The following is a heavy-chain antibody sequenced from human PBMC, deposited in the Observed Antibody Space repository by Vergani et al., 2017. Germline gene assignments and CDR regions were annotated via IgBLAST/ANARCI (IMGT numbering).Heavy chain of an antibody. J-gene: IGHJ4*02. D-gene: IGHD4-11*01. CDR2: ISSSSSTI. CDR1: GFTFSSYS. Sequence: EVQLVESGGGLVQPGGSLRLSCAASGFTFSSYSMNWVRQAPGKGLEWVSYISSSSSTIYYADSVKCRFTISRDNAKNSLYLQMNSVRDEDTAVYYCASSALGSIYWGQGTLVTVSS. V-gene: IGHV3-48*02. CDR3: ASSALGSIY.